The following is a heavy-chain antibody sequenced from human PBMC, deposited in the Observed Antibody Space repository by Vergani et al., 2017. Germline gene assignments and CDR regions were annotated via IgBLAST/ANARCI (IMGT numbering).Heavy chain of an antibody. CDR1: GGSFSGYY. D-gene: IGHD3-22*01. Sequence: QVQLQQWGAGLLKPSETLSLTCAVYGGSFSGYYWSWIRQPPGKGLEWIGEINHSGSTNYNPSLKSRVTISVDTSKNQFSLKLSSVTAADTAVYYCARWRRYYYDSSVRKDSFDIWGQGTMVTVSS. CDR2: INHSGST. J-gene: IGHJ3*02. V-gene: IGHV4-34*01. CDR3: ARWRRYYYDSSVRKDSFDI.